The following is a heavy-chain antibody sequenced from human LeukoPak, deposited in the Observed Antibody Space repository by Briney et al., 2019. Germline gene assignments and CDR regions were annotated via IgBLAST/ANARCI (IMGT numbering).Heavy chain of an antibody. CDR2: ITSSGSAR. CDR1: GFSFSGYS. V-gene: IGHV3-48*02. J-gene: IGHJ4*02. Sequence: GGSLRISCAASGFSFSGYSMNWVRQAPGKGLEWVSYITSSGSARYYADSVKGRFTISRDNAKNSLHLQMNSLRDEDTAVYYCARADSGYVLFDYWGQGTLVTVSS. CDR3: ARADSGYVLFDY. D-gene: IGHD5-12*01.